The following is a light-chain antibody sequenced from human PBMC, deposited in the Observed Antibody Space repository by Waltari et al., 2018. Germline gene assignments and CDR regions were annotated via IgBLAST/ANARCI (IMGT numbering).Light chain of an antibody. CDR1: QSISKW. V-gene: IGKV1-5*03. J-gene: IGKJ4*01. CDR3: QQYNSYSLLT. CDR2: EAS. Sequence: DIRMTQSPSTLSASAGDRVTISCRASQSISKWLAWYQQKPGEAPKLLIYEASTLQSGVPSRFSVTGSGTDFTLTISSLQPDDFATYYCQQYNSYSLLTFGGGTKVEIK.